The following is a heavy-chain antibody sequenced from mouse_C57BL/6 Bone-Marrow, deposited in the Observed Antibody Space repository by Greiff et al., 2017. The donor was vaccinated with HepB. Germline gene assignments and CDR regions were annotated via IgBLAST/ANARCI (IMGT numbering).Heavy chain of an antibody. V-gene: IGHV3-6*01. CDR2: ISYDGSN. D-gene: IGHD1-1*01. CDR1: GYSITSGYY. Sequence: DVQLVESGPGLVKPSQSLSLTCSVTGYSITSGYYWNWIRQFPGNKLEWMGYISYDGSNNYNPSLKNRISITRDTSKNQFFLKLNSVTTEDTATYYCARDNGSSYVAMDYWGQGTSVTVFS. J-gene: IGHJ4*01. CDR3: ARDNGSSYVAMDY.